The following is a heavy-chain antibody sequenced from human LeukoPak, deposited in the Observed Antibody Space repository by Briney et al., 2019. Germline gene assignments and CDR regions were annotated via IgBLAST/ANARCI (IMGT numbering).Heavy chain of an antibody. CDR2: IYHSGST. CDR1: GGSISSSNW. Sequence: SETLSLTCAVSGGSISSSNWWSWVRQPPGKGLEWIGEIYHSGSTNYNPSLKSRVTISVDKSKNQFSLKLSSVTAADTAVYYCAGTMVRGENWSDPWGQGTLVTVSS. V-gene: IGHV4-4*02. D-gene: IGHD3-10*01. CDR3: AGTMVRGENWSDP. J-gene: IGHJ5*02.